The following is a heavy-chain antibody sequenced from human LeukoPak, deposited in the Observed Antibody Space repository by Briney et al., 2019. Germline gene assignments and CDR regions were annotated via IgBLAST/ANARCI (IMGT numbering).Heavy chain of an antibody. CDR1: GYAFTSYG. Sequence: ASVKVSCKASGYAFTSYGITWVRQAPGQGLEWMGWISGYSGSTNYVQKFQGRVTMTTATSTSTAYMELRSLRSDDTAVYYRARDINGCDYWGQGTLVTVSS. CDR2: ISGYSGST. CDR3: ARDINGCDY. J-gene: IGHJ4*02. V-gene: IGHV1-18*01. D-gene: IGHD2-8*01.